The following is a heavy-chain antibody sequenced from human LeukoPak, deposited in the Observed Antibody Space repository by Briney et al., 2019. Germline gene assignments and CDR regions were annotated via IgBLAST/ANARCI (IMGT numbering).Heavy chain of an antibody. D-gene: IGHD2-8*01. CDR1: GFTVSSNY. V-gene: IGHV3-53*01. CDR2: FYSTDTT. Sequence: PGGSLRLSCAASGFTVSSNYMSWVRQAPGKGLEWVSLFYSTDTTYYADSVKGRFTISRDNSKNTLYLQMNSLRAEDTAMYYCARSSWQYDFDYWGQGTLVTVSS. CDR3: ARSSWQYDFDY. J-gene: IGHJ4*02.